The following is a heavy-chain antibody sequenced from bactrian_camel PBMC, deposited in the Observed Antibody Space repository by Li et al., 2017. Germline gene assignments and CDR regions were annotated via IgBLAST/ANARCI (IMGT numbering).Heavy chain of an antibody. Sequence: HVQLVESGGGSVPAGGSLALSCAASGFTFSEYAMTWVRQAPGKGLEWVASIVIDGGSAYYQDFVKGRFSISRDNLKNTLYLQLNSLKTEDTAMYYCAKYICSGRGTCYGMDYWGKGTQVTVS. J-gene: IGHJ7*01. CDR2: IVIDGGSA. CDR1: GFTFSEYA. V-gene: IGHV3S1*01. D-gene: IGHD5*01.